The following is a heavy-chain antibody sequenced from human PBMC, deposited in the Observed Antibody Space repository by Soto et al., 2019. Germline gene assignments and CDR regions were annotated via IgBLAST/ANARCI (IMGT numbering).Heavy chain of an antibody. D-gene: IGHD5-12*01. CDR3: AREPYSGYDWSSGMDV. CDR2: ISSSSSYT. CDR1: GERLSDSC. J-gene: IGHJ6*02. Sequence: LGCAACGERLSDSCMAWIRQSPGKGLEWVSYISSSSSYTNYADSVKGRFTISRDNAKNSLYLQMNSLRAEDTAVYYCAREPYSGYDWSSGMDVWGQRTTGTVSS. V-gene: IGHV3-11*06.